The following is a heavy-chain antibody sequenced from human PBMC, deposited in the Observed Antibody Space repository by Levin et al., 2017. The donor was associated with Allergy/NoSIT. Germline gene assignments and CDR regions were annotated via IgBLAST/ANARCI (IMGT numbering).Heavy chain of an antibody. V-gene: IGHV1-2*02. CDR3: ARAHPRYYFDS. CDR1: GYTFTGYY. CDR2: INPNSGGS. J-gene: IGHJ4*02. Sequence: ASVKVSCKASGYTFTGYYVNWVRQAPGQGLEWMGWINPNSGGSKHAQRFQGRVTMTRDTSSSTAYMELSGLRSDDTALYYCARAHPRYYFDSWGQGTLVTVSS.